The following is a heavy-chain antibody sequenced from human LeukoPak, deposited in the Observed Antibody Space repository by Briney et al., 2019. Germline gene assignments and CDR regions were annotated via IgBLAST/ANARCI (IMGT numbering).Heavy chain of an antibody. D-gene: IGHD6-13*01. CDR1: GGTFSSYA. V-gene: IGHV1-69*04. CDR2: IIPILGIA. Sequence: SVKVSCKASGGTFSSYAISWVRQAPGQGLEWMGRIIPILGIANYAQKFQGRVTITADKFTSTAYMELSSLRSEDTAVYYCAKASTRWYFDYWGQGTLVTVSS. CDR3: AKASTRWYFDY. J-gene: IGHJ4*02.